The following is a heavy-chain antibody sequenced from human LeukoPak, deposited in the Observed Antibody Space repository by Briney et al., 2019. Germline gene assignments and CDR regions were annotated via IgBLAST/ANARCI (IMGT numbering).Heavy chain of an antibody. J-gene: IGHJ4*02. CDR3: AKDLVAGAGISDY. CDR1: GFTFSTYA. V-gene: IGHV3-23*01. D-gene: IGHD6-19*01. Sequence: GGSLRLSCAASGFTFSTYAMSWVRQAPGKGLEWVSPISGSGGSTYYADSVKGRFTISRDNSKNTLYLQMNSLRAEDTAVYYCAKDLVAGAGISDYWGQGTLVTVSS. CDR2: ISGSGGST.